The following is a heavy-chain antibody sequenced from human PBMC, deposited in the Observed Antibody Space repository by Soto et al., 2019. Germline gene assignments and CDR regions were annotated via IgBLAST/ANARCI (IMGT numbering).Heavy chain of an antibody. J-gene: IGHJ5*02. D-gene: IGHD6-13*01. CDR1: GYTFTSYD. CDR2: MNPNSGNT. V-gene: IGHV1-8*01. CDR3: ARGSKGSSWYAYWFDP. Sequence: QVQLVQSGAEVKKPGASVKVSCKASGYTFTSYDINWVRQATGHGLEWMGWMNPNSGNTGYAQKFQGRVTMTMNTSISTAYMELSSLRSEDTAVYYCARGSKGSSWYAYWFDPWGQGTLVTVSS.